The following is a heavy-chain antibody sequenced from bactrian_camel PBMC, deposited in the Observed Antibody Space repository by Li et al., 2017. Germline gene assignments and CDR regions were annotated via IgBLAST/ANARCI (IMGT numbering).Heavy chain of an antibody. V-gene: IGHV3S53*01. D-gene: IGHD3*01. CDR3: TKDRSYGTRNWVQST. CDR2: VDSDGTA. CDR1: GNTYTSSC. J-gene: IGHJ4*01. Sequence: HVQLVESGGGSVQVGGSLRLSCAASGNTYTSSCMAWFRQVPGKERERVARVDSDGTALYADSVKGRFTISRDNAKNTLYLQMNSLKPEDTAMYYCTKDRSYGTRNWVQSTRGQGTQVTVS.